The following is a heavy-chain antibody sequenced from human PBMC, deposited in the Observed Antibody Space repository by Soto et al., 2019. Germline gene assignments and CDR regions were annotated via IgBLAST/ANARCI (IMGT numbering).Heavy chain of an antibody. CDR3: AKDTDFDWSDFDY. V-gene: IGHV3-9*01. J-gene: IGHJ4*02. D-gene: IGHD3-9*01. Sequence: PVGSLRLSCAASGFTFSSYSMNWVRQAPGKGLEWVSGISWNSGSIGYADSVKGRFTISRDNAKNSLYLQMNSLRAEDTALYYCAKDTDFDWSDFDYWGQGTLVTVSS. CDR2: ISWNSGSI. CDR1: GFTFSSYS.